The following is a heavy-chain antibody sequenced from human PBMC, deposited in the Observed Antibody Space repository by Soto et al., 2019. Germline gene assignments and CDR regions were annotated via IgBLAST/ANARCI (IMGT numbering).Heavy chain of an antibody. D-gene: IGHD1-26*01. Sequence: QVQLVESGGCVVQPGRSLRLSCEASGFTFSSYGMHWVRQAPGKGLEWVAVISYDGSKKYYADSVKGRFTISRDNSKNTLYLQMNSLRAEDRAVYYCANVEGGAYPDFDLWGQGTLVTVSS. CDR3: ANVEGGAYPDFDL. CDR1: GFTFSSYG. J-gene: IGHJ4*02. V-gene: IGHV3-30*18. CDR2: ISYDGSKK.